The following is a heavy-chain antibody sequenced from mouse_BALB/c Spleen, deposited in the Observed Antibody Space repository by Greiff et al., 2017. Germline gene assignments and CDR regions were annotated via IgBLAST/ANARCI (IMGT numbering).Heavy chain of an antibody. CDR3: SRSRSNYDLAY. CDR1: GYTFTSYV. D-gene: IGHD2-5*01. CDR2: INPYNDGT. V-gene: IGHV1-14*01. Sequence: VQLQQSGPELVKPGASVKMSCKASGYTFTSYVMHWVKQKPGQGLGWIGYINPYNDGTKYNEKFKGKATLTSDKSYSTAYMELSSLTSEDSAVFYCSRSRSNYDLAYWGEGTLVTVSA. J-gene: IGHJ3*01.